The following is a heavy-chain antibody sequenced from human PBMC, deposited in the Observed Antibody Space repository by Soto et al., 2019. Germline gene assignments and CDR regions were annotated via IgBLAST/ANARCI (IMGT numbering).Heavy chain of an antibody. V-gene: IGHV3-33*01. J-gene: IGHJ6*02. CDR2: IWYDGSNK. CDR1: GFTFSSYG. D-gene: IGHD2-2*01. Sequence: GGSLRLSCAASGFTFSSYGMHWVRQAPGKGLEWVAVIWYDGSNKYYADSVKGRFTISRDNSKNTLNLQMNSLRADDTAVYYCVRDYFLRILWYKPYYGMDVWGQGTTVTVSS. CDR3: VRDYFLRILWYKPYYGMDV.